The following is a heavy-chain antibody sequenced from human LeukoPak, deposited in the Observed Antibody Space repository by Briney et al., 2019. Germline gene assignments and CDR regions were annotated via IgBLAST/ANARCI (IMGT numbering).Heavy chain of an antibody. D-gene: IGHD3-10*01. J-gene: IGHJ4*02. CDR2: INHSGST. CDR3: ARENPMVRGVIITILFDY. Sequence: SETLSLTCAVYGGSFSGYYWSWIRQPPGKGLEWIGEINHSGSTNYNPSLKSRVAISVDTSKNQFSLKLSSVTAADTAVYYCARENPMVRGVIITILFDYWGQGTLVTVSS. CDR1: GGSFSGYY. V-gene: IGHV4-34*01.